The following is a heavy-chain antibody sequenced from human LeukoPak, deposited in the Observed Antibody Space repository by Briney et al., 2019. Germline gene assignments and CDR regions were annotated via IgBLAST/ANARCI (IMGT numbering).Heavy chain of an antibody. CDR2: MSPSRSTYT. D-gene: IGHD4-17*01. CDR1: GFSFSDYY. J-gene: IGHJ4*02. V-gene: IGHV3-11*05. CDR3: ARVSEGYGDYSPFFDY. Sequence: NPGGSLRLSCAASGFSFSDYYVSWIRQAPGKGLEWISYMSPSRSTYTNYAESVKGRFTISRDNSKNTLYLQMNSLRAEDTGVYYCARVSEGYGDYSPFFDYWGQGTLVTVSS.